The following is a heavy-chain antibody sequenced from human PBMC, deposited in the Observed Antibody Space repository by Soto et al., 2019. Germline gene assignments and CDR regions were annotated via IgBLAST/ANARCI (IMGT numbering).Heavy chain of an antibody. D-gene: IGHD6-13*01. CDR2: IIPIFGTA. V-gene: IGHV1-69*01. J-gene: IGHJ4*02. CDR1: GGTFSSYA. Sequence: QVQLVQSGAEVKKPGSSVKVSCTASGGTFSSYAISWVRQAPGQGLGWMGGIIPIFGTANYAQKFQGRVTITADESTSTAYMELSSLRSEDTAVYYCASGSSSTKFPSFDYWGQGTLVTVSS. CDR3: ASGSSSTKFPSFDY.